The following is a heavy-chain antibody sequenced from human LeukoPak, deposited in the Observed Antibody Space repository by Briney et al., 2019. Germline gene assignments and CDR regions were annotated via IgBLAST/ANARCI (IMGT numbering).Heavy chain of an antibody. D-gene: IGHD5-12*01. J-gene: IGHJ4*02. CDR2: IIPILGIA. V-gene: IGHV1-69*04. CDR1: GGTFSSYA. CDR3: ARVPDVDYYYFDY. Sequence: GASVKVSCKASGGTFSSYAISWVRQAPGQGLEWMGRIIPILGIANYAQKFQGRVTITADKSTSTAYMELSSLRSEDTAVYYCARVPDVDYYYFDYWGQGTLVTASS.